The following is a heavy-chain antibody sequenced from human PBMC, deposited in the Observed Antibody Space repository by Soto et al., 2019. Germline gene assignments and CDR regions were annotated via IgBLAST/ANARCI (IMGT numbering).Heavy chain of an antibody. Sequence: PGGSLRLSCAASGFDFSDYYMTWIRQAPGQGLEWLSSISSRGTSISYADSVKGRFTISRDNIHNSLFLQLNDLRAEDTAVYYCARSWGYSYYFDFWGQGTQVTVSS. CDR1: GFDFSDYY. V-gene: IGHV3-11*01. CDR2: ISSRGTSI. D-gene: IGHD5-18*01. CDR3: ARSWGYSYYFDF. J-gene: IGHJ4*02.